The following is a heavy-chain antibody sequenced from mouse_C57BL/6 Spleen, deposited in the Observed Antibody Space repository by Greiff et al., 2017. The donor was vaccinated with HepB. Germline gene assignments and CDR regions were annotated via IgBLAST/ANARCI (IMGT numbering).Heavy chain of an antibody. CDR1: GYAFSSSW. CDR2: IYPGDGDT. Sequence: VKLMESGPELVKPGASVKISCKASGYAFSSSWMNWVKQRPGKGLEWIGRIYPGDGDTNYNGKFKGKATLTADKSSSTAYMQLSSLTSEDYAVYFCAREGAMGHFDYWGQGTTLTVSS. J-gene: IGHJ2*01. CDR3: AREGAMGHFDY. V-gene: IGHV1-82*01.